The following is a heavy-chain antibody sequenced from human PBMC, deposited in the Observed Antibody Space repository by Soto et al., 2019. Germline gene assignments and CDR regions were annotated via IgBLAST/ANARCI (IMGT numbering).Heavy chain of an antibody. CDR3: ATDRSKFNRKERAFDY. D-gene: IGHD6-6*01. CDR2: FDPEDGET. J-gene: IGHJ4*02. Sequence: ASVKVSCKVSGYTLTELSMHWVRQAPGRGLEWMGGFDPEDGETIYAQKFQGRVTMTEDTSTDTAYMELSSLRSEDTAVYYCATDRSKFNRKERAFDYWGQGTLVTVSS. V-gene: IGHV1-24*01. CDR1: GYTLTELS.